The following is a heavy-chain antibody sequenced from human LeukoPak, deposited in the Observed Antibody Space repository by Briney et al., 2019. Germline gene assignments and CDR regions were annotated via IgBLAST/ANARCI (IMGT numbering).Heavy chain of an antibody. V-gene: IGHV1-69*06. D-gene: IGHD6-13*01. CDR2: IIPIFGTA. Sequence: ASVKVSCKASGGTFSSYAISWVRQAPGQGLEWMGGIIPIFGTANYAQKFQGRVTITAGKSTSTAYMELSSLRSEDTAVYYCARGREGYSSSWYSDYWGQGTLVTVSS. J-gene: IGHJ4*02. CDR3: ARGREGYSSSWYSDY. CDR1: GGTFSSYA.